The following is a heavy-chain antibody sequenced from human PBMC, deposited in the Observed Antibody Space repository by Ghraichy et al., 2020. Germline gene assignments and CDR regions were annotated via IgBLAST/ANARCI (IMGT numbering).Heavy chain of an antibody. CDR3: AKEPYSSHRVGAFDI. CDR2: ISGSGGST. Sequence: GESLNISCAASGFTFSSYAMSWVRQAPGKGLEWVSAISGSGGSTYYADSVKGRFTISRDNSKNTLYLQMNSLRAEDTAVYYCAKEPYSSHRVGAFDIWGQGTMVTVS. V-gene: IGHV3-23*01. CDR1: GFTFSSYA. J-gene: IGHJ3*02. D-gene: IGHD6-13*01.